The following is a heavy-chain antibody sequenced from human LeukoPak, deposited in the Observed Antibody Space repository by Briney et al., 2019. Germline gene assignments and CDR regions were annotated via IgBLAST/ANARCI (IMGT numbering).Heavy chain of an antibody. CDR3: AGDRRTSGWYAS. CDR1: GFTFSSYS. CDR2: ISSSSSYI. Sequence: PGGSLRLSCAASGFTFSSYSMNWVRQAPGKGLEWVSSISSSSSYIYYADSVKGRFTLSRDTLKNTVYLQMNSLTAEDTALYYCAGDRRTSGWYASWGQGTLVTVSS. D-gene: IGHD6-19*01. V-gene: IGHV3-21*04. J-gene: IGHJ5*01.